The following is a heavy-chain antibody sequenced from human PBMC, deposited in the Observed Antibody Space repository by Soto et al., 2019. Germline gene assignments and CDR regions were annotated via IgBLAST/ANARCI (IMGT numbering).Heavy chain of an antibody. Sequence: QVQLVQSGAEVKKPGASVKVSCKASGYTCPSYGISWVRQAPGQGLEWLGWISAYNGNTNYAQKLQGRVTMDTDTSTSTAYMELSSIRSADTAVYYCARQVYSSSRSHYYGMDVWGQGTTVTVSS. CDR2: ISAYNGNT. J-gene: IGHJ6*02. CDR1: GYTCPSYG. V-gene: IGHV1-18*01. CDR3: ARQVYSSSRSHYYGMDV. D-gene: IGHD6-6*01.